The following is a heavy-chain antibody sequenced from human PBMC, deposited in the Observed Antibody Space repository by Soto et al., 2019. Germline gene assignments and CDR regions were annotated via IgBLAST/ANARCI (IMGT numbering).Heavy chain of an antibody. Sequence: ASVKVSCKVSGYTLTELSMHWVRQAHGKGLERMGRFDPEDGVTIYAQKFQGRVTMTEDTSTDTVYMDLSSLRSEDTAVYYCATDHYDSSGYYRFDYWGQGTLVTVSS. V-gene: IGHV1-24*01. D-gene: IGHD3-22*01. CDR1: GYTLTELS. CDR2: FDPEDGVT. J-gene: IGHJ4*02. CDR3: ATDHYDSSGYYRFDY.